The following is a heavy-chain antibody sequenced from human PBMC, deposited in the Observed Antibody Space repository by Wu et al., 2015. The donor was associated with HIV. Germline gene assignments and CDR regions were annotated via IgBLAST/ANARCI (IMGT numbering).Heavy chain of an antibody. CDR1: GYTFTNYY. Sequence: QVQLVQSGAEVKKPGASVKISCKASGYTFTNYYIHWVRQAPGQRLEWMGLIYPPDGSTSYPQNFQGGVTMTRDTSTSTVYMELTSLRFEDTAIYYCTRGQRLIRGAFDIWGQGTTAIVSS. J-gene: IGHJ3*02. CDR3: TRGQRLIRGAFDI. CDR2: IYPPDGST. D-gene: IGHD6-25*01. V-gene: IGHV1-46*03.